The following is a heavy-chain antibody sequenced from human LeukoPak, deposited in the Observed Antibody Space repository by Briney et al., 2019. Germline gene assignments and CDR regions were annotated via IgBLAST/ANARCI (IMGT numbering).Heavy chain of an antibody. CDR2: IKQDGSKK. J-gene: IGHJ4*02. CDR3: TRVGYIDEGIDY. D-gene: IGHD5-24*01. CDR1: GFPFSSYW. V-gene: IGHV3-7*04. Sequence: GGSLRLPCVASGFPFSSYWMSWVRQAPGKGLEWVANIKQDGSKKSYVDSVKGRFTISRDNAKNSLYLQMNSLRAEDTAIYYCTRVGYIDEGIDYWGQGTLVTVSS.